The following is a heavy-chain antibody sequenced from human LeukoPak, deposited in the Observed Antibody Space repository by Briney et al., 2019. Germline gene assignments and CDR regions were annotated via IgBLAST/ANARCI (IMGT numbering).Heavy chain of an antibody. CDR1: GFTFSSCA. Sequence: GGSLRLSCAASGFTFSSCAMSWVRQAPGKGLEWVSAISGSGGSTYYADSVKGRFTISRDNSKNTLYLQMNSLRAEDTAVYYCARGGEVSYGDYFDYWGQGTLVTVSS. CDR3: ARGGEVSYGDYFDY. V-gene: IGHV3-23*01. J-gene: IGHJ4*02. CDR2: ISGSGGST. D-gene: IGHD4-17*01.